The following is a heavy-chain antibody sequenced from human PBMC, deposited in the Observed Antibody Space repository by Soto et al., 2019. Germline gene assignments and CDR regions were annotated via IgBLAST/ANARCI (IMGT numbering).Heavy chain of an antibody. CDR2: MNPNSGNT. CDR3: ARTPVPYYDFWSGYRFDY. J-gene: IGHJ4*02. Sequence: ASVKVSCKASGYTFTSYDINWVRQATGQGLEWMGWMNPNSGNTGYAQKFQGRVTMTRNTSISTAYMELSSLRSEDTAVYYCARTPVPYYDFWSGYRFDYWGQGTLVTVSS. V-gene: IGHV1-8*01. D-gene: IGHD3-3*01. CDR1: GYTFTSYD.